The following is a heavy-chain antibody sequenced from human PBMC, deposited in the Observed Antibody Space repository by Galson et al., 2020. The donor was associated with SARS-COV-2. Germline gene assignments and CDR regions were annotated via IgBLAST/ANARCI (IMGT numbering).Heavy chain of an antibody. CDR3: AGIRVGVAGGSGPFDI. D-gene: IGHD6-19*01. V-gene: IGHV3-11*06. Sequence: GESLRISCAAFEFTFSDYYMSWIRQDTGKGLAWISYISSRDSYKNYADSVKGRFTISRDTAKSSVYLQMNSLRAEDTAVYFCAGIRVGVAGGSGPFDIWGQGAVGTVSS. CDR2: ISSRDSYK. CDR1: EFTFSDYY. J-gene: IGHJ3*02.